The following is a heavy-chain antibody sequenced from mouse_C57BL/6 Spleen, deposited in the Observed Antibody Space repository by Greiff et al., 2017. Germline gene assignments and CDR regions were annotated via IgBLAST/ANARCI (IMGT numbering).Heavy chain of an antibody. CDR2: IDPSDSYT. CDR3: ARSDYYGVDY. V-gene: IGHV1-69*01. Sequence: VQLQQPGAELVMPGASVKLSCKASGYTFTSYWMHWVKQRPGQGLEWIGEIDPSDSYTNYNQKFKGKSTLTVDKSSSTAYMQLSSLTSEDSAVYYCARSDYYGVDYWGQGTTLTVSS. J-gene: IGHJ2*01. D-gene: IGHD1-1*01. CDR1: GYTFTSYW.